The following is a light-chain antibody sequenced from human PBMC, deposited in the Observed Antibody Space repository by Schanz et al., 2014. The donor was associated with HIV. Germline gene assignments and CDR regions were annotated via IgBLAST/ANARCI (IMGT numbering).Light chain of an antibody. V-gene: IGLV1-51*01. Sequence: QSVLTQPPSVSAAPGQKVTISCSGSSSNIGNNYVSWYQQFPGTAPKLLIYDNYQRPSGVPDRFSGSKPGTSATLGITGLQTGDEADFYCGTWDSGLSLVLFGGGTKLTVL. CDR1: SSNIGNNY. CDR2: DNY. J-gene: IGLJ2*01. CDR3: GTWDSGLSLVL.